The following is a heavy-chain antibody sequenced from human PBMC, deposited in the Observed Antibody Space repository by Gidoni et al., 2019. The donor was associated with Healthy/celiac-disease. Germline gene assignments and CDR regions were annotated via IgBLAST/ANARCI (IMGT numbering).Heavy chain of an antibody. CDR1: GFTFSSYG. D-gene: IGHD3-16*01. J-gene: IGHJ6*02. CDR3: AKARGDHYYYGMDV. V-gene: IGHV3-30*18. Sequence: QVQLVESGGGVVQPGRSLRLSCAASGFTFSSYGMHWVRQAPGKGLEWVAVISYDGSNKYYADSVKGRFTISRDNSKNTLYLQMNSLRAEDTAVYYCAKARGDHYYYGMDVWGQGTTVTVSS. CDR2: ISYDGSNK.